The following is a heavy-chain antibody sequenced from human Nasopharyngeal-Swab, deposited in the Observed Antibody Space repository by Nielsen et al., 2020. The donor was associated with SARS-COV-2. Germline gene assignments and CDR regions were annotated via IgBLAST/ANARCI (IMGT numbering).Heavy chain of an antibody. J-gene: IGHJ6*02. V-gene: IGHV4-4*07. CDR1: GGSISSYY. CDR3: AREPHYDFWSGQGYGMDV. CDR2: IYTSGST. D-gene: IGHD3-3*01. Sequence: SETLSLTCTVSGGSISSYYWSWIRQPAGKGLEWIGRIYTSGSTNYNPSLKSRVTMSVDTSKNQFSLKLSSATAADTAVYYCAREPHYDFWSGQGYGMDVWGQGTTVTVSS.